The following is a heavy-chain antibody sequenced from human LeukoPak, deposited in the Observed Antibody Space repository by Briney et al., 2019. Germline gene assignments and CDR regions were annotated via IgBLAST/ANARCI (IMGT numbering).Heavy chain of an antibody. CDR1: GGSISSYY. D-gene: IGHD3-10*01. Sequence: PSETLSLTCTVSGGSISSYYWSWIRQPPGKGLEWIGYISYSGSTNYNPSLKSRVTISVDKSRNQFSLKLSSVTAADTAVYYCARGRLGGSGSYYNVLDYWGQGTLVTVSS. CDR3: ARGRLGGSGSYYNVLDY. J-gene: IGHJ4*02. CDR2: ISYSGST. V-gene: IGHV4-59*01.